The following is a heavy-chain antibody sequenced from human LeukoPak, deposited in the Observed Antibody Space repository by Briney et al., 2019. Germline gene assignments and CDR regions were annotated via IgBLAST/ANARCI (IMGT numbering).Heavy chain of an antibody. V-gene: IGHV5-51*01. CDR1: GYMFPSNW. J-gene: IGHJ4*02. Sequence: PGASLKISCQGSGYMFPSNWIGWVRQMPGKGLEWMGIIYPGDSDTRYSPSFQGQVTISADKSISTAYLQWSSLKASDTAMYYCARQLGSTGYDYWGQGTLVTVSS. CDR2: IYPGDSDT. CDR3: ARQLGSTGYDY. D-gene: IGHD3-22*01.